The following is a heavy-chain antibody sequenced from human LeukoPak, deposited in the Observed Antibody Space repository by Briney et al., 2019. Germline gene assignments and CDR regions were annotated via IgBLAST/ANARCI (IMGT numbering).Heavy chain of an antibody. CDR2: IYYSGST. Sequence: SETLSLTCTVSGGSISSYYWSWIRQPPGKGLEWIGYIYYSGSTNYNPSLKSRVAISVDTSKNQFSLKLSSVTAADTAVYYCARRVWSGTLDYWGQGTLVTVSS. CDR1: GGSISSYY. J-gene: IGHJ4*02. V-gene: IGHV4-59*08. D-gene: IGHD3-3*01. CDR3: ARRVWSGTLDY.